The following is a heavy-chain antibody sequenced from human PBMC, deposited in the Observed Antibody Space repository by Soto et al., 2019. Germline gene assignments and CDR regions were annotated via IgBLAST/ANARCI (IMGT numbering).Heavy chain of an antibody. V-gene: IGHV4-31*03. J-gene: IGHJ4*02. CDR1: GGSISSGGYY. CDR2: IYYSGST. CDR3: ARDSSLRNYFDY. Sequence: SETLSLTCTVSGGSISSGGYYWSWIRQHPGKGLEWIGYIYYSGSTYYNPSLKSRVTISVDTSKNQFSLKLSSVTAADTAVYYCARDSSLRNYFDYWGQGTLVTVSS. D-gene: IGHD4-17*01.